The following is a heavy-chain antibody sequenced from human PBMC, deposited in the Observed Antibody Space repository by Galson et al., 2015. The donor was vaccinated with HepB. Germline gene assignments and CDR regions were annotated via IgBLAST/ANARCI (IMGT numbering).Heavy chain of an antibody. V-gene: IGHV4-34*01. D-gene: IGHD3-16*02. J-gene: IGHJ4*02. CDR1: GGTLSDFY. CDR3: ARVGVSKFGGALVVPYYFDY. CDR2: IKHTGTT. Sequence: ETLSLTCAVYGGTLSDFYWTWIRQPPGKGLEWIGEIKHTGTTNYQPSLKSRVTISVDTSKNEFSLRLSSLTAADTAVYYCARVGVSKFGGALVVPYYFDYWGQGTLVTVSS.